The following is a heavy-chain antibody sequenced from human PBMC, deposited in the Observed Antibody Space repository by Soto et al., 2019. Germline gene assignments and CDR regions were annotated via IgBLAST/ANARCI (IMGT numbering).Heavy chain of an antibody. Sequence: GGSLRLSCAASGFTFSSYGMHWVRQAPGKGLEWVAVISYDGSNKYYADSVKGRFTISRGNSKNTLYLQMNSLRAEDTAVYYCAKVSYDFWGCYYSRIGGDVWGQGTTVTVPS. D-gene: IGHD3-3*01. V-gene: IGHV3-30*18. J-gene: IGHJ6*02. CDR1: GFTFSSYG. CDR3: AKVSYDFWGCYYSRIGGDV. CDR2: ISYDGSNK.